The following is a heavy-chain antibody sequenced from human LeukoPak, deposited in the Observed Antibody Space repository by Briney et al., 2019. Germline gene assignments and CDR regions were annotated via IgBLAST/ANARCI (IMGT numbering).Heavy chain of an antibody. J-gene: IGHJ4*02. CDR2: ISHSGST. CDR1: GGSFSGYY. D-gene: IGHD2-15*01. CDR3: ARGGSRIVVVVAARKPHYFDY. Sequence: SETLSLTCAVYGGSFSGYYWIWIRQPPGKGLEWIGEISHSGSTNYNPSLKSRVNISVDTSKNQFSLKLSSVTAADTAVYYCARGGSRIVVVVAARKPHYFDYWGQGTLVSVSS. V-gene: IGHV4-34*01.